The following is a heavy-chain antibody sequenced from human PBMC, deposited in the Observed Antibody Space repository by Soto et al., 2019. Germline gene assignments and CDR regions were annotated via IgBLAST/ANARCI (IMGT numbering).Heavy chain of an antibody. V-gene: IGHV3-9*01. Sequence: EVQLVESGGGLVQPGRSLRLSCAASGFTFDDYAMHWVRQAPGKGLEWVSGISWNSGSIGYADSVKGRFTISRDNAKNSLYLQMNSLRAEDTALYYCAKDNGYYYGSGSYSTHFDYWGQGTLVTVSS. D-gene: IGHD3-10*01. CDR3: AKDNGYYYGSGSYSTHFDY. J-gene: IGHJ4*02. CDR2: ISWNSGSI. CDR1: GFTFDDYA.